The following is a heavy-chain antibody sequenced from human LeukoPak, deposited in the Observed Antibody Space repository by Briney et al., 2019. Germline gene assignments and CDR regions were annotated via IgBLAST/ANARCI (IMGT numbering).Heavy chain of an antibody. Sequence: PSATLSLTCTVSGGSISSSGYYWGWIRQPPGKGLAWIASICYSGSTYYNPSLKGRVTISVDTSKNQLSLKLSSLTAADTAVYYCARHEYSGSYYGLSWFDPWGQGTLVTVSS. V-gene: IGHV4-39*01. D-gene: IGHD1-26*01. CDR2: ICYSGST. CDR3: ARHEYSGSYYGLSWFDP. J-gene: IGHJ5*02. CDR1: GGSISSSGYY.